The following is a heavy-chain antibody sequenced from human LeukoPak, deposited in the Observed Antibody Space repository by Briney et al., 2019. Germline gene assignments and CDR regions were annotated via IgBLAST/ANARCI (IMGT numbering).Heavy chain of an antibody. CDR2: IGWNSGSI. V-gene: IGHV3-9*01. Sequence: GGSLRLSCAVSGFTFEDYAMRWVRQVPGKGLEWVSGIGWNSGSIGYADSVKGRFTISRDNAKNSLYLQMNTLRAEDTALYYCARDSRAYYYYGMDVWGQGTTVTVSS. CDR1: GFTFEDYA. CDR3: ARDSRAYYYYGMDV. J-gene: IGHJ6*02.